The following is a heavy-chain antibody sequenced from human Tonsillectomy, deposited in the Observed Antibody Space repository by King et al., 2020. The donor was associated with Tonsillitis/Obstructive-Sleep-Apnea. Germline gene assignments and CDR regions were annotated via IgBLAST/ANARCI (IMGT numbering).Heavy chain of an antibody. D-gene: IGHD4-17*01. Sequence: VQLVESGGGLVKPGGSLRLSCAASGFTFSDYYMSWIRQAPGKGREWVSYIRISSSYKNYADSGKGRFTISRDNAKNSLYLQMNSLRAEDTAVYYCARMYGDYVEAFDYWGQGTLVTVSS. J-gene: IGHJ4*02. V-gene: IGHV3-11*05. CDR2: IRISSSYK. CDR3: ARMYGDYVEAFDY. CDR1: GFTFSDYY.